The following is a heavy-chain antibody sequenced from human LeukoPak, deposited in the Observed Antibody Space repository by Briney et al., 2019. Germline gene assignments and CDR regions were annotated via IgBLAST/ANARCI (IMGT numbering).Heavy chain of an antibody. CDR1: GFTFSSYG. CDR2: IWYDGSNK. CDR3: ARDYYYDSSGYPTPDY. J-gene: IGHJ4*02. Sequence: GRSLRLSCAASGFTFSSYGMHWVRQAPGKGLEWVAVIWYDGSNKYYADSVKGRFTISRDNSKNTLYLQMNSLRAEDTAVYYCARDYYYDSSGYPTPDYWGQGTLVTVSS. D-gene: IGHD3-22*01. V-gene: IGHV3-30*19.